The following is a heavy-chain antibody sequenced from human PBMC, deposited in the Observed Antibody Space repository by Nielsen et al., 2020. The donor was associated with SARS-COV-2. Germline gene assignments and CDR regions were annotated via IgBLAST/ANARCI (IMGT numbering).Heavy chain of an antibody. J-gene: IGHJ4*02. D-gene: IGHD3-10*01. CDR1: GFTFSSYA. CDR2: ISGSGGST. CDR3: ASYMVRGDGFDY. V-gene: IGHV3-23*01. Sequence: GGSLRLSCAASGFTFSSYAMSWVRQAPGKGLEWVSAISGSGGSTYYADSVKGRFTISRDNSKNTLYLQMNSLRAEDTAVYYCASYMVRGDGFDYWGQGTLVTVSS.